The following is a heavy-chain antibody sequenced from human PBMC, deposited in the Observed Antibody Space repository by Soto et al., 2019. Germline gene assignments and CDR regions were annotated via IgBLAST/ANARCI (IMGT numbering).Heavy chain of an antibody. D-gene: IGHD3-3*01. J-gene: IGHJ4*02. CDR2: ISGGSDAT. CDR1: GFTFGSYA. V-gene: IGHV3-23*01. CDR3: ANDRTYDFWGGQRYFDY. Sequence: VQLLESGGSLVQPGGSLSLSCVASGFTFGSYAMNWVRQAPGKGLEWISAISGGSDATFYADSVKGRFTISRDDSKNTLYLQLQSLRDDDTAVYYCANDRTYDFWGGQRYFDYWGQGTRITVSS.